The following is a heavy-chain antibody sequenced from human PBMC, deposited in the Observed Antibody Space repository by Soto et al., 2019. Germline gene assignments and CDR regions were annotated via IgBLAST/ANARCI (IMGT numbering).Heavy chain of an antibody. CDR3: ARDCSGGSCYGPVWIL. CDR1: GGTFSSYT. D-gene: IGHD2-15*01. Sequence: SVKVSCKASGGTFSSYTISWVRQAPGQGLEWMRRIIPILGIANYAQKFQGRVTITADKSTSTAYMELSSLRSEDTAVYYCARDCSGGSCYGPVWILWGQGTLVTVSS. V-gene: IGHV1-69*04. J-gene: IGHJ4*02. CDR2: IIPILGIA.